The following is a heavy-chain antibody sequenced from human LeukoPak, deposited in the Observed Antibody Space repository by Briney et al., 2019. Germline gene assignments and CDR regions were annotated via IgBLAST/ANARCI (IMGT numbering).Heavy chain of an antibody. D-gene: IGHD3-10*01. J-gene: IGHJ6*01. V-gene: IGHV1-2*02. Sequence: GASVTVSRKASGYTFTDYYIHWVRQAPGQGLEWMGWINSNSGNTEYAGASQGRGTMTRETSINTFYMHLVGLKSDDTAVYYCASGRRRGHGLDVW. CDR3: ASGRRRGHGLDV. CDR2: INSNSGNT. CDR1: GYTFTDYY.